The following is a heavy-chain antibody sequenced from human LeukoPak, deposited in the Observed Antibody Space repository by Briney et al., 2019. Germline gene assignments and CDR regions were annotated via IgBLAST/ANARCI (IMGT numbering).Heavy chain of an antibody. CDR3: ARDSRFGELSYYYYMDV. J-gene: IGHJ6*03. Sequence: SQTLSLTCTVSGGSISSGGYYWSWIRQHPGKGLEWIGYIYYSGSTYYNLSLKSRVTISVDTSKNQFSLKLSSVTAADTAVYYCARDSRFGELSYYYYMDVWGKGTTVTVSS. V-gene: IGHV4-31*03. D-gene: IGHD3-10*01. CDR1: GGSISSGGYY. CDR2: IYYSGST.